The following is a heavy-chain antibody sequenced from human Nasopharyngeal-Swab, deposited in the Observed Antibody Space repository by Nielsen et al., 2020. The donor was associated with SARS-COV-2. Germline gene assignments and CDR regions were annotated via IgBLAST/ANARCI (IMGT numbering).Heavy chain of an antibody. Sequence: GVLKISCAASGFTFSTYWMSWVRQAPGKGLEWVANIKQDGSEKYYVDSVEGRFTISRDNAKNSLYLQMNSLRAEDTAVYYCARVGWWFHYYFDYWGQGTLVTVSS. D-gene: IGHD2-15*01. CDR3: ARVGWWFHYYFDY. J-gene: IGHJ4*02. CDR1: GFTFSTYW. V-gene: IGHV3-7*01. CDR2: IKQDGSEK.